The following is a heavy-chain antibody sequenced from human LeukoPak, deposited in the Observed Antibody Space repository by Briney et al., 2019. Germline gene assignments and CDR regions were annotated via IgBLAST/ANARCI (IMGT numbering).Heavy chain of an antibody. Sequence: GGSLTLSCAASGFTFSSYSMNWVRQAPGKGPEWVSSIISSGSYMYYADSVKGRFTISRDNAKNSLYLQMNSLRDEDTSVYYCARDTRNWADLWGRGTLVTVSS. CDR1: GFTFSSYS. J-gene: IGHJ5*02. D-gene: IGHD2/OR15-2a*01. CDR2: IISSGSYM. V-gene: IGHV3-21*06. CDR3: ARDTRNWADL.